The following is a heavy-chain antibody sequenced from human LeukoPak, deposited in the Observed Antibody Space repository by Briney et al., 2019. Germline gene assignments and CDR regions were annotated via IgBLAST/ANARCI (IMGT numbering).Heavy chain of an antibody. CDR3: ARVGAGYSSGWFDY. D-gene: IGHD6-19*01. V-gene: IGHV1-69*06. CDR2: IIPIFGTA. CDR1: GGTLSSYA. J-gene: IGHJ4*02. Sequence: ASVKVSCKASGGTLSSYAISWVRQAPGQGLEGMGRIIPIFGTANYAQKFQGRVTITADKSTSTAYMELSSLRSEDTAVYYCARVGAGYSSGWFDYWGQGTLVTVSS.